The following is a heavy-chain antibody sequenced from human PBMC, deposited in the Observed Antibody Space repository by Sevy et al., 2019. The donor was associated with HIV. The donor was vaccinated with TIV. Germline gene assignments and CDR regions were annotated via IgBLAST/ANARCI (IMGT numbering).Heavy chain of an antibody. CDR1: GYTFTGYY. J-gene: IGHJ6*02. CDR3: ARRTFSSSSVYYYGMDV. D-gene: IGHD6-6*01. CDR2: INPNSGGT. V-gene: IGHV1-2*02. Sequence: GASVKVSCKASGYTFTGYYMHWVRQAPGQGLEWMGWINPNSGGTNYAQKFQGRVTMTRDTSISTAYMELSRLRSDDTAVYYCARRTFSSSSVYYYGMDVWGQGTTVTVSS.